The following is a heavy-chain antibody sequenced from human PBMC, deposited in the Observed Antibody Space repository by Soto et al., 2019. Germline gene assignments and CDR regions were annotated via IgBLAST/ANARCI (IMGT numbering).Heavy chain of an antibody. CDR3: ARAGPHRRPGSLADIVVVVAATDHYYYYGMDV. V-gene: IGHV1-69*01. D-gene: IGHD2-15*01. J-gene: IGHJ6*02. CDR2: IIPIFGTA. Sequence: QVQLVQSGAEVKKPGSSVKVSCKASGGTFSSYAISWVRQAPGQGLEWMGGIIPIFGTANYAQKFQGRVTITADEYTSTANMELSSLRSEDTAVYYCARAGPHRRPGSLADIVVVVAATDHYYYYGMDVWGQGTTVTVSS. CDR1: GGTFSSYA.